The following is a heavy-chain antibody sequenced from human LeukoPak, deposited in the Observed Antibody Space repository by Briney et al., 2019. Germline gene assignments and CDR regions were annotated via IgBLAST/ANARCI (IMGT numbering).Heavy chain of an antibody. CDR3: ASSSTSWWGAFDI. J-gene: IGHJ3*02. CDR1: GYTFTGYY. Sequence: ASVKVSCKASGYTFTGYYMHWVRQAPGQGLEWMGWINPNSGGTNYAKKFQGRVTMTRDTSISTAYMELSRLRSDDTAVYYCASSSTSWWGAFDIWGQGTMVTVSS. CDR2: INPNSGGT. D-gene: IGHD2-2*01. V-gene: IGHV1-2*02.